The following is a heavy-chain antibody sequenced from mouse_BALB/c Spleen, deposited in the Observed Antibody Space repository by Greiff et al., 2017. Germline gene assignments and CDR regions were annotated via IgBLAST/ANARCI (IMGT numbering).Heavy chain of an antibody. J-gene: IGHJ2*01. Sequence: EVQLQESGPGLVKPSQSLSLTCTVTGYSITSDYAWNWIRQFPGNKLEWMGYISYSGSTSYNPSLKSRISITRDTSKNQFFLQLNSVTTEDTATYYCAREKYGNYVFDYWGQGTTLTVSS. CDR1: GYSITSDYA. D-gene: IGHD2-10*02. CDR3: AREKYGNYVFDY. V-gene: IGHV3-2*02. CDR2: ISYSGST.